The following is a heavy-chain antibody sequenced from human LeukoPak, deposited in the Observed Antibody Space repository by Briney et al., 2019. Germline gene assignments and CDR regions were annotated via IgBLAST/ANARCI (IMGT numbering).Heavy chain of an antibody. V-gene: IGHV1-2*02. Sequence: ASVKVSCKASGYTFTGYYMHWVRQAPGQGLEWMGWINPNSGGTNYAQKFQGRVTMTRDTSISTAYMELSRLRSDDTAVYYCARLRFLEWLLGPNDAFDIWGQGTMVTVSS. J-gene: IGHJ3*02. D-gene: IGHD3-3*01. CDR3: ARLRFLEWLLGPNDAFDI. CDR1: GYTFTGYY. CDR2: INPNSGGT.